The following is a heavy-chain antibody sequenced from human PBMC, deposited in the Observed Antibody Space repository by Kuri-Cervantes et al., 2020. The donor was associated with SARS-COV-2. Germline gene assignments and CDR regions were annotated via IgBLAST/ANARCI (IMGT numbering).Heavy chain of an antibody. J-gene: IGHJ4*02. V-gene: IGHV3-30-3*01. CDR3: ARDDYGGNSIDY. CDR2: ISYDGSNK. Sequence: GESLKISCAASGFTFSSYAMHWVRQAPGKGLEWVAVISYDGSNKYYADSVKGRFTISRDNSKNTLYLQMNSLRAEDTAVYYCARDDYGGNSIDYWGQGTLVTVSS. D-gene: IGHD4-23*01. CDR1: GFTFSSYA.